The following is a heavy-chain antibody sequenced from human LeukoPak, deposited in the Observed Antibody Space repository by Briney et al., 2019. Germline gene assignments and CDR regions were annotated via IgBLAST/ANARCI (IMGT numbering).Heavy chain of an antibody. V-gene: IGHV3-7*01. CDR1: GFTFSSYW. CDR3: ARDFVPLWLGELAQPV. CDR2: IKQDGSEK. J-gene: IGHJ4*02. Sequence: PGGSLRLSCAASGFTFSSYWMSWVRQAPGKGLEWVANIKQDGSEKYYVDSVKGRFTISRDNAKNSLYLQMNSLRAEDTAVYCCARDFVPLWLGELAQPVWGQGTLVNVSS. D-gene: IGHD3-10*01.